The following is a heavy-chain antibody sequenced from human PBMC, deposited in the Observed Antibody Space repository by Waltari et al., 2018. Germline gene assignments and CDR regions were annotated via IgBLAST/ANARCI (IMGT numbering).Heavy chain of an antibody. D-gene: IGHD3-3*01. CDR2: ITGQTGDS. CDR1: DHTFINFG. Sequence: QVQLVQSGAEMREPGASVKVSCQAPDHTFINFGLNWVRQAPGQGLQWLGWITGQTGDSIYAKGVQGRVTITADTSTDTAYMELSSLRSEDTAVYYCAKSKGITIFGVVIHWGQGTLVTVSS. V-gene: IGHV1-18*01. CDR3: AKSKGITIFGVVIH. J-gene: IGHJ4*02.